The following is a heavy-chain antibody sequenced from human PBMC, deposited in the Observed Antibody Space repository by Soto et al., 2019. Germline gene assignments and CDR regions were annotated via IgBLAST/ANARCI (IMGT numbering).Heavy chain of an antibody. CDR3: ARTNAFDI. J-gene: IGHJ3*02. V-gene: IGHV5-51*01. Sequence: GESLKISCKGSGYTFNTYWIGWVRQMPGRGLEWMGIIYPGNSETRYGPSFQGQVTISADKSINTAYLQWSSLKASDTAMYYCARTNAFDIWGQGTMVTVSS. CDR1: GYTFNTYW. CDR2: IYPGNSET.